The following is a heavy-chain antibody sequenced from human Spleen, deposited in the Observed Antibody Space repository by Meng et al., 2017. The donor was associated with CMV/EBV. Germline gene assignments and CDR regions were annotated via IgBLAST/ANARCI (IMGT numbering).Heavy chain of an antibody. J-gene: IGHJ4*02. CDR3: ATRALRFFDWFYHFDS. D-gene: IGHD3-9*01. CDR1: GGSISSNNW. CDR2: IHQGGNT. Sequence: GSLRLSCAVSGGSISSNNWWTWVRQSPGKGLEWVGDIHQGGNTNYSPSLKGRVSISVDKSKNQFTLKLTSVTAADTAMYYCATRALRFFDWFYHFDSWGQGTLVTVSS. V-gene: IGHV4-4*02.